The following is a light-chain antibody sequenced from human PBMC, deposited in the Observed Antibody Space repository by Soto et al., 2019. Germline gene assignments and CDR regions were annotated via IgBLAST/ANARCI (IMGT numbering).Light chain of an antibody. Sequence: EIVMTQSPGTLSLSPGERATLSCRASQSVSSSYLAWYQQKPGQAPRLLIYGASTRATGIPARFSGSGFGTEFTLTISSLQPEDFGVYYCQQYNNWPRTFGGGTKVDIK. CDR3: QQYNNWPRT. CDR1: QSVSSSY. J-gene: IGKJ4*01. V-gene: IGKV3-15*01. CDR2: GAS.